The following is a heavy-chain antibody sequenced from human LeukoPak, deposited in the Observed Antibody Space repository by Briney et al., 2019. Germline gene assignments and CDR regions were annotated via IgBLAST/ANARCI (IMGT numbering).Heavy chain of an antibody. CDR1: GFTFSSYS. J-gene: IGHJ4*02. D-gene: IGHD1-26*01. CDR3: ARALELIVGGTPDHFDY. CDR2: ISSSSSYI. V-gene: IGHV3-21*01. Sequence: PGGSLRLSCAASGFTFSSYSMNWVRQAPGKGLEWVSSISSSSSYIYYADSVKGRFTISRDNAKNSLYLQMNSLRTEDTAVYYCARALELIVGGTPDHFDYWGQGTLVTVSS.